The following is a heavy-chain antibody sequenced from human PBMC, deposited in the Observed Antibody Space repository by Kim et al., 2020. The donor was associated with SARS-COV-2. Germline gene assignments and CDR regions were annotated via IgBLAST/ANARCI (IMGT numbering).Heavy chain of an antibody. J-gene: IGHJ3*02. V-gene: IGHV1-8*01. Sequence: ASVKVSCKATGYTFTSYDIHWVRQAPGQGLEWMGWMNPYSGNTGFAQMFRGGDPMTSEASLTTASMELSSLRPEDTPFFFWPGARLIVIFEVAIW. CDR2: MNPYSGNT. CDR3: PGARLIVIFEVAI. CDR1: GYTFTSYD. D-gene: IGHD3-3*01.